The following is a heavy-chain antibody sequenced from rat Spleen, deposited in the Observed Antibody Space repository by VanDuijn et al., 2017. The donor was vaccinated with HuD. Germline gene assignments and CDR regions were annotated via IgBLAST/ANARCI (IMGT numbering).Heavy chain of an antibody. D-gene: IGHD5-1*01. Sequence: QVQLMESGPGLVQPSETLSLTCTVSGFSLINYSVHWVRQPPGKGKEWVGVMWRSGSTEYNSALKSRLSISRDTSKNHIFLKMNSLQSEDTTTYYCARAPGNGYVMDAWGQGTSVTVSS. J-gene: IGHJ4*01. CDR3: ARAPGNGYVMDA. CDR1: GFSLINYS. V-gene: IGHV2-45*01. CDR2: MWRSGST.